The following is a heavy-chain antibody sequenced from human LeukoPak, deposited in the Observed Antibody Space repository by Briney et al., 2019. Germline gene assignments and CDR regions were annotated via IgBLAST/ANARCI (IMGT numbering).Heavy chain of an antibody. CDR3: AKGRAAVADTEGDY. CDR2: ITGNGGGT. CDR1: GFTFRSYA. Sequence: GGSLRLSCAASGFTFRSYAMNWVRQAPGKGLEWVSAITGNGGGTYYADSVKGRFTISRDNSKITLYLQMNSLRVEDTAVYYCAKGRAAVADTEGDYWGQGTLVTVSS. D-gene: IGHD6-19*01. V-gene: IGHV3-23*01. J-gene: IGHJ4*02.